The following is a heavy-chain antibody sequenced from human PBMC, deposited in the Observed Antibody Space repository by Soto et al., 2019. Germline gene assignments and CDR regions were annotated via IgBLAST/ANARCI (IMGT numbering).Heavy chain of an antibody. CDR2: IIPIFGTA. CDR3: AREETGTFDR. J-gene: IGHJ4*02. V-gene: IGHV1-69*13. D-gene: IGHD1-1*01. Sequence: GASVKVSCKACGGTFSSYAISWVRQAPGQGLEWMGGIIPIFGTANYAQKFQGRVTITADESTSTAYMELSSLRSEDTAVYYCAREETGTFDRWGQGTLVTVSS. CDR1: GGTFSSYA.